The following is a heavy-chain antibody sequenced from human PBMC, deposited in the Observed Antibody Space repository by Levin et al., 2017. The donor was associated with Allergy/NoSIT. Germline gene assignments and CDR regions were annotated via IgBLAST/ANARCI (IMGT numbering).Heavy chain of an antibody. Sequence: SETLSLTCTVSGGSISSSSYYWGWIRQPPGKGLEWIGSIYYSGSTYYNPSLKSRFTISVDTSKNQFSLKLSSVTAADTAVYYCARHTIYGSGSYYSPLDYWGQGTLVTVSS. CDR1: GGSISSSSYY. D-gene: IGHD3-10*01. CDR3: ARHTIYGSGSYYSPLDY. J-gene: IGHJ4*02. V-gene: IGHV4-39*01. CDR2: IYYSGST.